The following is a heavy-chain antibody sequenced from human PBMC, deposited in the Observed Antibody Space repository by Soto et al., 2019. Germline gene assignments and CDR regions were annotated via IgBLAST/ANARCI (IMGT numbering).Heavy chain of an antibody. J-gene: IGHJ6*02. D-gene: IGHD3-10*01. V-gene: IGHV4-4*02. Sequence: QVQLQESGPGLVKPSETLSLTCAVSGDSISGSQWWSWVRLPPGKGLEWIGEISHTGTTNYNPSLKSRVTMSVDKPKNQFSLNLTSVTAADTAVYYCARGRADSAGSSLGRRMDVWGQGTTVTVAS. CDR3: ARGRADSAGSSLGRRMDV. CDR2: ISHTGTT. CDR1: GDSISGSQW.